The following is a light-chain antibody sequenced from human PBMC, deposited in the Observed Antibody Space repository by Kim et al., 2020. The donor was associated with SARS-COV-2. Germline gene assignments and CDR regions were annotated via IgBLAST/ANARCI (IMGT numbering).Light chain of an antibody. CDR3: QQSYSTPQI. Sequence: DIQMTQSPSSLSASVGDRVTITCRASQSISNYLNWYRQQPGKVPKVLIYAASTLQSGVPPRFSGSGSGTDFNLTISSLQPEDFGTYYCQQSYSTPQIFGPGTKVDIK. V-gene: IGKV1-39*01. CDR1: QSISNY. J-gene: IGKJ3*01. CDR2: AAS.